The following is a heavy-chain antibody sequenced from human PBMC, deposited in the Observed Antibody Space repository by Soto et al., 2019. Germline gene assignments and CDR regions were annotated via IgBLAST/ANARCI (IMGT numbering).Heavy chain of an antibody. CDR2: IYSGGST. D-gene: IGHD5-12*01. CDR1: GFTFSMYE. CDR3: AREGPVANTPLPEYYYRMDV. Sequence: GGSLRLSCAASGFTFSMYEMNWIRQAPGKGLEWVSVIYSGGSTYYADSVKGRFTISRDNSKNTLYLQMNSLRAEDTAVYYCAREGPVANTPLPEYYYRMDVWGQGTTVTVSS. J-gene: IGHJ6*02. V-gene: IGHV3-53*01.